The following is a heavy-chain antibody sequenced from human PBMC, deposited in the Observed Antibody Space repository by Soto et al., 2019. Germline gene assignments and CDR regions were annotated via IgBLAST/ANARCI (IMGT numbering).Heavy chain of an antibody. J-gene: IGHJ5*02. CDR3: ERGLPPAGFDP. CDR2: INHSGST. Sequence: SETLSLTCAVYGGSFSGYYWSWIRQPPGKGLEWIGEINHSGSTNYNPSLKSRVTISVDTSKNQFSLKLSSVTAADTAVYYCERGLPPAGFDPWGQGTLVTVSS. V-gene: IGHV4-34*01. CDR1: GGSFSGYY.